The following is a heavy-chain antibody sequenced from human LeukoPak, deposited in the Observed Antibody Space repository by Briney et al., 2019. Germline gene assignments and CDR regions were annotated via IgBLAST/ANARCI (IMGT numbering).Heavy chain of an antibody. Sequence: SVKVSCKASGGTFSSYAISWVRQAPGQGLEWMGGIIPIFGTANYAQKFQGRVTITADKSTSTAYMELSSLRSEDTAVYYCARDLATEFDAFDIWGQGTMVTVSS. J-gene: IGHJ3*02. CDR3: ARDLATEFDAFDI. D-gene: IGHD5-12*01. V-gene: IGHV1-69*06. CDR1: GGTFSSYA. CDR2: IIPIFGTA.